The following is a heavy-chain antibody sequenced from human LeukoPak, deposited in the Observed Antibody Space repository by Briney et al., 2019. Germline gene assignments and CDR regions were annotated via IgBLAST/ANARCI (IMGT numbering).Heavy chain of an antibody. Sequence: GGSLRLSCAASGFTFSSYSMNWVRQAPGKGLEWVSSISSSSSYIYYADSVKGRFTISRDNAKNSLYLQMNSLRAEDTAVYYCARVGNCSGGSCPSAVDYWGQGTLVTVSS. J-gene: IGHJ4*02. D-gene: IGHD2-15*01. V-gene: IGHV3-21*01. CDR2: ISSSSSYI. CDR3: ARVGNCSGGSCPSAVDY. CDR1: GFTFSSYS.